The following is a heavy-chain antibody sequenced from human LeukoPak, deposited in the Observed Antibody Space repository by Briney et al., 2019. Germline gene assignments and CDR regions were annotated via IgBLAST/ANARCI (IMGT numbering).Heavy chain of an antibody. D-gene: IGHD6-19*01. CDR2: IYYSGST. J-gene: IGHJ5*02. CDR1: GGSISSGGYY. Sequence: SETLSLTCTVSGGSISSGGYYWSWIRQHPGKGLEWIGYIYYSGSTYYNPSLKSRVTISVDTSKNQFSLKLSSVTAADTAVYYCASTIAVASGWFDPWGQGTLVTVSS. CDR3: ASTIAVASGWFDP. V-gene: IGHV4-31*03.